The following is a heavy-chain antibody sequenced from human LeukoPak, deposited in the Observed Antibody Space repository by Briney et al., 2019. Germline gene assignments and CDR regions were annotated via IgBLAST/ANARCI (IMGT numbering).Heavy chain of an antibody. V-gene: IGHV4-34*01. CDR2: INHSGST. J-gene: IGHJ4*02. CDR1: GGSFSGYY. CDR3: ARCPIIMITFGGVIAQAHFDY. D-gene: IGHD3-16*02. Sequence: TSETLSLTCAVYGGSFSGYYWSWIRQPPGKGLEWIGEINHSGSTNYNPSLKSRVTISVDTSKNQFSLKLSSVTAADTAVYYCARCPIIMITFGGVIAQAHFDYWGQGTLVTVSS.